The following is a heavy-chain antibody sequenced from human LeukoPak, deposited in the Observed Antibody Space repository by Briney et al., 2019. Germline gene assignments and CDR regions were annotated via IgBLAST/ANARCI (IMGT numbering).Heavy chain of an antibody. CDR2: ISGSGGST. J-gene: IGHJ4*02. CDR1: GFTFSSYA. Sequence: GGSLRLSCAASGFTFSSYAMSWVRQAPGKGLEWVSAISGSGGSTYYADSVKGRFTISRDNSKNIVFLQMNDLRTEDTAFYYCTRDSANYHFAYWGQGALVTVSS. V-gene: IGHV3-23*01. D-gene: IGHD4/OR15-4a*01. CDR3: TRDSANYHFAY.